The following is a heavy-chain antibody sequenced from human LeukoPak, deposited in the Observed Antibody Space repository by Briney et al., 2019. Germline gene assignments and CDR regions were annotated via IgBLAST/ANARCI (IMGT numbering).Heavy chain of an antibody. Sequence: SETLSLTCTVSGGSISSSSYYWGSIRQPPGKGLEWIGSIYYSGSTYYNPSLKSRVTISVDTSKNQFSLKLSSVTAADTAVYYCARHLAGYSSSWYIAYWGQGTLVTVSS. J-gene: IGHJ4*02. D-gene: IGHD6-13*01. V-gene: IGHV4-39*01. CDR3: ARHLAGYSSSWYIAY. CDR1: GGSISSSSYY. CDR2: IYYSGST.